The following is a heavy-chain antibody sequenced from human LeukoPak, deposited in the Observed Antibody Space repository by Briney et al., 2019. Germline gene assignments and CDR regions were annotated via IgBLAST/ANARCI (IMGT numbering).Heavy chain of an antibody. J-gene: IGHJ4*02. CDR2: IGLASGFT. CDR1: GLIFSDYS. V-gene: IGHV3-21*05. CDR3: VRDHNWAFDS. Sequence: SGGSLRLSCAASGLIFSDYSMNWFRQAPGRGLEWISYIGLASGFTSYADSVKGRFTTSSDTARNSLFLQMNSLRAEDTAVYYCVRDHNWAFDSWGQGTLVIVSS. D-gene: IGHD1-20*01.